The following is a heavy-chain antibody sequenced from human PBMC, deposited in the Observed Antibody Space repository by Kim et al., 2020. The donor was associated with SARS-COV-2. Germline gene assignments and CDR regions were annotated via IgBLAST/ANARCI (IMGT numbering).Heavy chain of an antibody. Sequence: DSVKGRFTISRDNAKNSLYLKMRSLREEETALYYCAKDTVQGVIKHALEIWGQGTMGTVSS. J-gene: IGHJ3*02. CDR3: AKDTVQGVIKHALEI. V-gene: IGHV3-9*01. D-gene: IGHD3-10*01.